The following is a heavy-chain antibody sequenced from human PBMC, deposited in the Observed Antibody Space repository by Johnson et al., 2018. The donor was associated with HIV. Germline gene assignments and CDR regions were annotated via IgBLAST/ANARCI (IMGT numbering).Heavy chain of an antibody. CDR2: ISSDGGLK. D-gene: IGHD2-15*01. CDR1: GFTFSSYA. V-gene: IGHV3-30*04. Sequence: QVQLVESGGVVVQPGGSLRLSCAASGFTFSSYAMHWVRQAPGKGLEWVTVISSDGGLKYYADSVKGRFTISREKAKNSLYLQMNSLRAEDTAVYYCARDQGVRRVVVFDDAFDVWGQGTMVTVSS. CDR3: ARDQGVRRVVVFDDAFDV. J-gene: IGHJ3*01.